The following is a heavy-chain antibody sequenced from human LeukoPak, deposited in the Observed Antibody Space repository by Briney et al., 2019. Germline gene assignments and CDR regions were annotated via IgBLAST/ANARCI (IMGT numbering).Heavy chain of an antibody. D-gene: IGHD3-22*01. V-gene: IGHV3-15*07. CDR2: IRSNSDGGTI. Sequence: GGSLRLSCATSGFTFSNAWMNWVRQDPGKGLEWVGRIRSNSDGGTIDYAAPVKGRFTLSRDDSKTTLYLQMNSLQTEDTAVYYCATDFYDSTWGQGTLVTVSS. CDR1: GFTFSNAW. CDR3: ATDFYDST. J-gene: IGHJ5*02.